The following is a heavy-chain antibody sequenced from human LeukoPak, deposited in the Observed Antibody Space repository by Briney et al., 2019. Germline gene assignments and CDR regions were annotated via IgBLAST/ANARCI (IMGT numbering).Heavy chain of an antibody. V-gene: IGHV4-39*07. CDR2: IYFSGST. Sequence: SETLSLTCAVAGASISGSNYFWGWIRQPPGEGLGWIGRIYFSGSTLSYPALKSRVPISLDTSQTHFSLRLSSVTASDPALYYFYRDGDGDYADHWGQGTLVTVPS. D-gene: IGHD4-17*01. CDR1: GASISGSNYF. J-gene: IGHJ5*02. CDR3: YRDGDGDYADH.